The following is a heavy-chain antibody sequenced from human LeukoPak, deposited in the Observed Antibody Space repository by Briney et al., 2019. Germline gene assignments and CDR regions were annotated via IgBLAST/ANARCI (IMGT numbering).Heavy chain of an antibody. CDR3: ARKGWYSDL. V-gene: IGHV3-7*01. Sequence: GGSLRLSCAASGFTFNSYWMTWVRQAPGKGLEWVASINQDGSQKYYVESLKGRFTISRDNAKNSHYPQMNSLRAEDTAVYYCARKGWYSDLWGRGTLVSVSS. CDR1: GFTFNSYW. J-gene: IGHJ2*01. CDR2: INQDGSQK.